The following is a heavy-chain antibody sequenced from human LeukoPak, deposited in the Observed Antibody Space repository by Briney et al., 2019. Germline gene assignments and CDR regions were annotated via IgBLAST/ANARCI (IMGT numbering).Heavy chain of an antibody. Sequence: PGGSLRLSCAASGFTFSTYWMIWVRQAPGKGLEWVANIKQDGSEKYYVDSVKGRFTISRDNAKNSLYLQMNSLRAEDTAVYYCARDLYRIVVVPHYFDYWGQGTLVTVSS. V-gene: IGHV3-7*01. J-gene: IGHJ4*02. D-gene: IGHD3-22*01. CDR2: IKQDGSEK. CDR1: GFTFSTYW. CDR3: ARDLYRIVVVPHYFDY.